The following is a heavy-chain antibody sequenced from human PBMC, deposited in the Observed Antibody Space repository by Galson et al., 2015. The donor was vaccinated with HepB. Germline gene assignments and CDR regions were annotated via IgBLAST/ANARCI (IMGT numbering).Heavy chain of an antibody. V-gene: IGHV1-69*13. CDR3: AIIAAAGRRFMDV. Sequence: SVKVSCKASGGTFSSYAISWVRRAPGQGLEWMGGIIAIFGTANYAQKFQGRVTITADESTSTAYMELSSLRSEDTAVYYCAIIAAAGRRFMDVWGQGTTVTVSS. D-gene: IGHD6-13*01. CDR1: GGTFSSYA. CDR2: IIAIFGTA. J-gene: IGHJ6*02.